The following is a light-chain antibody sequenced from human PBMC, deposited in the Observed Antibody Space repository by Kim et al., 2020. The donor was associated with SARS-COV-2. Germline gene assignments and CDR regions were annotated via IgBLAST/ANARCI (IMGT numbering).Light chain of an antibody. V-gene: IGKV1D-13*01. CDR3: QQFKNYPQT. Sequence: ASVGDRVTITCRASQGISGALAWYQQKPGKPPKVLIYDGSTLESGVPSRFSGGGSGTDFTLTISSLQPEDFATYYCQQFKNYPQTFGPGTKVDIK. CDR1: QGISGA. J-gene: IGKJ3*01. CDR2: DGS.